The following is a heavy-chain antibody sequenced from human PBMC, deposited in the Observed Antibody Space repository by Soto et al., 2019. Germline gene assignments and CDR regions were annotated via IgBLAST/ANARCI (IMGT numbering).Heavy chain of an antibody. J-gene: IGHJ4*02. CDR3: AKEQTTGAHYALDY. D-gene: IGHD2-8*02. CDR2: ITGSSDYT. V-gene: IGHV3-23*01. CDR1: GFIFGSYA. Sequence: GGSLRLSCEASGFIFGSYAMNWVRQAPGKGLQWVSSITGSSDYTSYIASVKGRFTISRDNSKNTLCLQMNSLRAEDTAVYFCAKEQTTGAHYALDYWSQGTLVTVSS.